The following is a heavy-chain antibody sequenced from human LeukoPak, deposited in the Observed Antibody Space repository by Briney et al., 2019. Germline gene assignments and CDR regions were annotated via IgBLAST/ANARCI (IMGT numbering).Heavy chain of an antibody. CDR2: INPSGGST. CDR1: GYTFTSYY. CDR3: ARGGYYDILTGYYTRAFDY. Sequence: ASVKVSCKASGYTFTSYYMHWVRQAPGQGLEWMGIINPSGGSTSYAQKFQGRVTMTRDMSTSTVYMELSSLRSEDTAVYYCARGGYYDILTGYYTRAFDYWGQGTLVTVSS. V-gene: IGHV1-46*01. J-gene: IGHJ4*02. D-gene: IGHD3-9*01.